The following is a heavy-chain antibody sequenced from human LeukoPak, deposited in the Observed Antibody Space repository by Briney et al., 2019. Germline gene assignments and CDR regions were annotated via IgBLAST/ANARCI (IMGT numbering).Heavy chain of an antibody. V-gene: IGHV4-34*01. CDR3: ARELKGNDFWSGYPYYYYYYGMDV. D-gene: IGHD3-3*01. CDR1: GGSFSGYY. CDR2: INHSGST. J-gene: IGHJ6*02. Sequence: SETLSLTCAVYGGSFSGYYWSWIRQPPGKGLEWIGEINHSGSTNYNLSLKSRVTISVDTSKNQFSLKLSSVTAADTAVYYCARELKGNDFWSGYPYYYYYYGMDVWGQGTTVTVSS.